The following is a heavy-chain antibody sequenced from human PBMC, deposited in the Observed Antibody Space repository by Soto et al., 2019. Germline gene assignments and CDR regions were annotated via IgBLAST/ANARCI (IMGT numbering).Heavy chain of an antibody. CDR2: IYSGGNT. Sequence: GGSLRLSGAASGFTVSNNYMSWVRQAPGNGLEWFSLIYSGGNTLYGDSLRGRFTISRDGSKNTLYLQMNRLRAAPTAVYYCTRDPPADSPWGQGTLVTVS. J-gene: IGHJ5*02. V-gene: IGHV3-53*01. CDR1: GFTVSNNY. CDR3: TRDPPADSP. D-gene: IGHD2-2*01.